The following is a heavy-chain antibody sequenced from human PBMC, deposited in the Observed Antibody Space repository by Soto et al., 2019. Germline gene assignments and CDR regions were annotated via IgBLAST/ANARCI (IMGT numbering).Heavy chain of an antibody. CDR1: GFTVSSNY. V-gene: IGHV3-53*01. J-gene: IGHJ4*02. Sequence: PGGSLRLSCAASGFTVSSNYMSWVRQAPGKGLEWVSVIYSGGSTYYADSVKGRFTISGDNSKNTLYLQMNSLRAEDTAVYYCARSGSYHSFDYWGQGTLVTVSS. CDR3: ARSGSYHSFDY. CDR2: IYSGGST. D-gene: IGHD1-26*01.